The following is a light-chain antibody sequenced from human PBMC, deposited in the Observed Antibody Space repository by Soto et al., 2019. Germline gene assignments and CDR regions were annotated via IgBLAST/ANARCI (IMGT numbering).Light chain of an antibody. CDR3: TANAGGSTLV. J-gene: IGLJ2*01. V-gene: IGLV2-23*01. CDR1: SSDVGNYYV. CDR2: EGS. Sequence: QSVLTQPASVSGSPGQSITISCTGTSSDVGNYYVVSWYQQHPDRAPKVIIYEGSKRPSGVSNRFSGSKSGNTDSLTISGLQAEDEADYYCTANAGGSTLVFGGGTKLTVL.